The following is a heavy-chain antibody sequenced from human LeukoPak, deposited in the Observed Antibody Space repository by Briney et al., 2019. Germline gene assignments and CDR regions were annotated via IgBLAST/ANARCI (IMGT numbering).Heavy chain of an antibody. CDR3: ARIPVDTAMVTWFDY. CDR2: IYYSGST. Sequence: SETLSLTCTVSGGSISSYYWSWIRQPPGKGLEWIGYIYYSGSTNYNPSLKSRVTISVDTSKNKFPLKLSSVTAADTAVYYCARIPVDTAMVTWFDYWGQGTLFTVSS. D-gene: IGHD5-18*01. CDR1: GGSISSYY. V-gene: IGHV4-59*01. J-gene: IGHJ4*02.